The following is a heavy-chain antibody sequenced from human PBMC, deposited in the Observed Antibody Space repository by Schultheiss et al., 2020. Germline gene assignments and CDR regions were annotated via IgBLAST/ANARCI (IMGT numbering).Heavy chain of an antibody. CDR3: ARVRHLYGDYVRYYYYMDV. J-gene: IGHJ6*03. Sequence: GGSLRLSCAASGFTFDDYAMHWVRQAPGKGLEWVSGISWNSGSIGYADSVKGRFTISRDNAKNSLYLQMNSLRAEDTAVYYCARVRHLYGDYVRYYYYMDVWGKGTTVNVSS. CDR2: ISWNSGSI. D-gene: IGHD4-17*01. CDR1: GFTFDDYA. V-gene: IGHV3-9*01.